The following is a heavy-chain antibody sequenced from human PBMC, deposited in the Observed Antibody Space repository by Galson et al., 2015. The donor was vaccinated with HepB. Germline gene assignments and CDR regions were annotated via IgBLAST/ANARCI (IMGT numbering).Heavy chain of an antibody. D-gene: IGHD6-19*01. CDR2: INPSGGST. V-gene: IGHV1-46*01. Sequence: QSGAEVKKPGASVKVSCKASGYTFTSYYMHWVRQAPAQGLEWMGIINPSGGSTSYAQKFQGRVTMTRDTSTSTVYMELSSLRSEDTAVYYCARDPYSSGWYGVEVDYWGQGTLVTVSS. CDR1: GYTFTSYY. CDR3: ARDPYSSGWYGVEVDY. J-gene: IGHJ4*02.